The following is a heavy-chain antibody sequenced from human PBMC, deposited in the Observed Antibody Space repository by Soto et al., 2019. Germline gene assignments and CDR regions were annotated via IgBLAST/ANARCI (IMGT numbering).Heavy chain of an antibody. J-gene: IGHJ4*02. CDR3: AKDGKIAAAGTWVKYFDY. CDR1: GFTFSSYA. Sequence: GGSLRLSCAASGFTFSSYAMSWVRQAPGKGLEWVSAISGSGDKTYYADSVKGRFTISRDNSKNTLYLQMNSLRAEDTAVYYCAKDGKIAAAGTWVKYFDYWGQGTLVPVSS. D-gene: IGHD6-13*01. CDR2: ISGSGDKT. V-gene: IGHV3-23*01.